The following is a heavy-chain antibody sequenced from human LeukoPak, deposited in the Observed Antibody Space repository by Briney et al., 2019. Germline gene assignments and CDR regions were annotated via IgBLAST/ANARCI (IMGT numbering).Heavy chain of an antibody. CDR2: MYYRGNT. V-gene: IGHV4-59*01. CDR3: ASLTGTTGYFDY. D-gene: IGHD1-1*01. Sequence: SETLSLTCTVSGGSISSYYWSWIRQPPGKGLEWIGYMYYRGNTNYDPSLKSRVTISIDTPNNQFSLKLSSVTAADTAVYYCASLTGTTGYFDYWGQGTLVTVSS. J-gene: IGHJ4*02. CDR1: GGSISSYY.